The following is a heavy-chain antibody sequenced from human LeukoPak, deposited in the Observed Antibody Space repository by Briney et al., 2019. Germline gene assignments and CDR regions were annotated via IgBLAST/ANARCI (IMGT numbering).Heavy chain of an antibody. J-gene: IGHJ4*02. V-gene: IGHV1-69*04. CDR3: ARNAYYYGSGSYFFDY. CDR1: GGTFSSYA. CDR2: IIPILGIA. Sequence: SVKVSCKASGGTFSSYAISWVRQAPGQGLEWMGRIIPILGIANYAQKFQGRVTITADKSTSTAYMELSSLRSEDTAVYYCARNAYYYGSGSYFFDYWGQGTLVTVSS. D-gene: IGHD3-10*01.